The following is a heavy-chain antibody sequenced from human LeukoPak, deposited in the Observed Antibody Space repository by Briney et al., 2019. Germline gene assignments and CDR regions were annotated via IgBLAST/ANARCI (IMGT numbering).Heavy chain of an antibody. V-gene: IGHV1-69*05. J-gene: IGHJ6*03. CDR1: GGTFSSYA. D-gene: IGHD1-7*01. CDR2: IIPIFGTA. CDR3: ARAGGWNYVTEYYYMDV. Sequence: SVKVSCKASGGTFSSYAISWVRQAPGQGLEWMGGIIPIFGTANYEQKFQGRVTTTTDESTSTAYMELSSLRSEDTAVYYCARAGGWNYVTEYYYMDVWGKGTTVTVSS.